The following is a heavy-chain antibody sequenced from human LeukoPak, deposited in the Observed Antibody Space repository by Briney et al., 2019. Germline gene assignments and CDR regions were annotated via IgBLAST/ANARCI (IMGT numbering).Heavy chain of an antibody. D-gene: IGHD6-13*01. CDR3: ARDVSIETEPGYSSSWFDY. V-gene: IGHV3-30*03. CDR2: ISYDGSNK. CDR1: GFTFSSYG. J-gene: IGHJ4*02. Sequence: GRSLRLSCAASGFTFSSYGMHWVRQAPGKGLEWVAVISYDGSNKYYADSVKGRFTISRDNSKNTLYLQMNSPRAEDTAVYYCARDVSIETEPGYSSSWFDYWGQGTLVTVSS.